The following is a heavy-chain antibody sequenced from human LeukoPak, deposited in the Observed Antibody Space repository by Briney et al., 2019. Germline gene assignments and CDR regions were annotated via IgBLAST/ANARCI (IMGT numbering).Heavy chain of an antibody. CDR2: IYPGDSDT. J-gene: IGHJ4*02. CDR3: ARQALAASDS. Sequence: GESLQISFKGSGYSFTSYWIGWVRPMAGKGGEWMGIIYPGDSDTRYSPSFQGQVTLSVDKSISTAYLQWSSLRASDTAIYYCARQALAASDSWGQGTLVTVSS. V-gene: IGHV5-51*01. CDR1: GYSFTSYW. D-gene: IGHD3-3*02.